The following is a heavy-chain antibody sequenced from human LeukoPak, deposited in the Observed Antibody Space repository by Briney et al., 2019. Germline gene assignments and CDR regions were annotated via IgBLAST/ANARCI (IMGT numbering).Heavy chain of an antibody. V-gene: IGHV3-30*02. CDR1: GFMFSNYA. Sequence: GGSLRLSCAASGFMFSNYAMHWVRQAPGQGLDWVAFIRHDGTIKYYGDSVKGRFTISRDNSMNTLYLQLNGLRTDDAAVYYCARGDCSGDCYHPLYYWGQGSLVTVSS. CDR2: IRHDGTIK. J-gene: IGHJ4*01. CDR3: ARGDCSGDCYHPLYY. D-gene: IGHD2-21*02.